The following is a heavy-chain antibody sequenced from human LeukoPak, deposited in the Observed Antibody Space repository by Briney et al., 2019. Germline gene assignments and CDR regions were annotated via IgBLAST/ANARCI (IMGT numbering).Heavy chain of an antibody. J-gene: IGHJ4*02. V-gene: IGHV1-2*02. CDR3: ARVKYYYGSGSPYFDY. D-gene: IGHD3-10*01. CDR1: GGSISNYA. Sequence: GASVKVSCKFSGGSISNYAVSWVRQAPGQGLEWMGWINPNSGGTNYAQKFQGRVTMTRDTSISTAYMELSRLRSDDTAVYYCARVKYYYGSGSPYFDYWGQGTLVTVSS. CDR2: INPNSGGT.